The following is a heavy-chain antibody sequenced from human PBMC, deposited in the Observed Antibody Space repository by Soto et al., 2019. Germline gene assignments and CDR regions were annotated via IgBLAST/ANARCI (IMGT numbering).Heavy chain of an antibody. CDR2: INHSGRT. D-gene: IGHD2-8*02. CDR3: ARDKITGLFDY. J-gene: IGHJ4*02. V-gene: IGHV4-34*01. CDR1: GGSFSGYY. Sequence: QVQLQQWGAGLLKPSETLSLTCAVYGGSFSGYYWTWIRQPPGTGLEWIGEINHSGRTNYNPSLKSRVIISVDTSKNQFSLKLTSVTAADTAVYYSARDKITGLFDYWGQGTLVTVSS.